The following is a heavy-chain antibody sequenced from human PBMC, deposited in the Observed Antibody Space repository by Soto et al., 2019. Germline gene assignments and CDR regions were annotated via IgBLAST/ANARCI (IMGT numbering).Heavy chain of an antibody. CDR2: ISYDENNK. CDR1: GFTFSSYA. CDR3: ARVRGSSWYEGAFDI. D-gene: IGHD6-13*01. J-gene: IGHJ3*02. V-gene: IGHV3-30-3*01. Sequence: QVQLVESGGGVVQPGRSLRLSCAASGFTFSSYAMHWVRQAPGKGLEWVAVISYDENNKYYADSVKGRFTISRDNSKKTLYLPMNSLRAEDTAVYYCARVRGSSWYEGAFDIWGQGTMVTVSS.